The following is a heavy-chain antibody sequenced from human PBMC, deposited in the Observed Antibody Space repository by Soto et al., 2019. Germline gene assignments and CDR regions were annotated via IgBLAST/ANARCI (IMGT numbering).Heavy chain of an antibody. Sequence: PSETLSLTCNISGGSISTYYWTWIRQSPGKGLEWIGYVSYLGNTNYNPSLKSRVTISVDTPKNQFSLNLGSVTAADTAMYYCASEGAGRAPINIWRPGTMVTVSS. CDR2: VSYLGNT. J-gene: IGHJ3*02. V-gene: IGHV4-59*01. D-gene: IGHD2-21*01. CDR3: ASEGAGRAPINI. CDR1: GGSISTYY.